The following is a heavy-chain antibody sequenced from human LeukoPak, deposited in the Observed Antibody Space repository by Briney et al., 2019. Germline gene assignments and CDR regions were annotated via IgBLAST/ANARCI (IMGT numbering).Heavy chain of an antibody. Sequence: KSGGSLRLSCAASGFTFSSYSMNWVRQAPGKGLEWVSSISSSSSYIYYADSVKGRFTISRDNSKNTLYLQMNSLRAEDTAVYYCAQPPRGDYYDSSGYWGQGTLVTVSS. D-gene: IGHD3-22*01. CDR2: ISSSSSYI. CDR1: GFTFSSYS. V-gene: IGHV3-21*04. CDR3: AQPPRGDYYDSSGY. J-gene: IGHJ4*02.